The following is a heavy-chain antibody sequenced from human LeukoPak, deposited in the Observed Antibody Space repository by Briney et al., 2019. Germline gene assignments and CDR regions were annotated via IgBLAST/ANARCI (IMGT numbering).Heavy chain of an antibody. CDR1: GGSFSGYY. J-gene: IGHJ4*02. CDR2: INHGGST. D-gene: IGHD2-2*01. Sequence: SETLSLTCAVYGGSFSGYYWSWIRQPPGKGLEWIGEINHGGSTNYNPSLWGRVTISVDTSKNQFSLKLSSVTAADTAVYYCARGSLVVVPAPMIFNYWGQGTLVTVSS. CDR3: ARGSLVVVPAPMIFNY. V-gene: IGHV4-34*01.